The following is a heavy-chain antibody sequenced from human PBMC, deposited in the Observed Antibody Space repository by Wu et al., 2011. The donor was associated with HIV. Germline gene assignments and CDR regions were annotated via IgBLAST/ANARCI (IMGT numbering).Heavy chain of an antibody. CDR3: ARATGTTSPYYYFYMDV. V-gene: IGHV1-2*02. Sequence: QVQLVQSGAEVKKPGASVKVSCKTSGYTFPDYGITWVRQAPGQGLEWMGWINPNSGGTNYAQKFQGRVTMTRDTSISTAYMELSRLRSDDTAVYYCARATGTTSPYYYFYMDVWGKGTTVTVSS. CDR1: GYTFPDYG. J-gene: IGHJ6*03. D-gene: IGHD1-1*01. CDR2: INPNSGGT.